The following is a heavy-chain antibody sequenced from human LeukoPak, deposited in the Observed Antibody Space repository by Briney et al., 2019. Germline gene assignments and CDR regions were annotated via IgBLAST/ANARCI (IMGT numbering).Heavy chain of an antibody. V-gene: IGHV3-23*01. CDR3: TKRMFTSDWFAFDI. CDR2: ILSPGDT. D-gene: IGHD3-9*01. Sequence: GGSLRLSCAASGFTFSDYPMSWVRQAPGKGLEWVSAILSPGDTHYADSVKGQFTISRDNSKNTLYLQMNSLRAEDTAVYYCTKRMFTSDWFAFDIWGRGTKVTVSS. CDR1: GFTFSDYP. J-gene: IGHJ3*02.